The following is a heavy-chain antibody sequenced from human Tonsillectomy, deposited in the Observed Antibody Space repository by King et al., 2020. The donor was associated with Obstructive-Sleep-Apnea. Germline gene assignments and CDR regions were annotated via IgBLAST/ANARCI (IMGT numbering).Heavy chain of an antibody. Sequence: VQLVESGGGLVKPGGSLRLSCAASGFTFSNAWMSWVRQAPGKGLEWVGRIKSKTDGGTTDYAAPVKGRFIILRDDSKNTLYLQMNSLKTEDTAVYYCTTDGCSSTSCYDNWFEPWGQGTLVTVSS. V-gene: IGHV3-15*01. CDR1: GFTFSNAW. CDR3: TTDGCSSTSCYDNWFEP. CDR2: IKSKTDGGTT. D-gene: IGHD2-2*01. J-gene: IGHJ5*02.